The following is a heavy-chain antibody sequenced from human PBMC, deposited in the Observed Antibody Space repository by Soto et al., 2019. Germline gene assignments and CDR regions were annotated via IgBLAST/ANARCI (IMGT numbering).Heavy chain of an antibody. CDR2: IYYSGST. CDR3: ARGMVRGVIFGY. Sequence: QVQLQESGPGLVKPSQTLSLTCTVSGGSISSGGYYWSLIRQQPGKGLEWIGYIYYSGSTYYNPSLKSRVTISVDTSKNQFSLKLSSVTAADTAVYYCARGMVRGVIFGYWCQGTLVTVSS. J-gene: IGHJ4*02. D-gene: IGHD3-10*01. CDR1: GGSISSGGYY. V-gene: IGHV4-31*03.